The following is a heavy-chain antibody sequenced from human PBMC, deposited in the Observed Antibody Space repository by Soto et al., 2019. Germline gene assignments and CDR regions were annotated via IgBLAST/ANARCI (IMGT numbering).Heavy chain of an antibody. J-gene: IGHJ4*02. CDR2: IIPIFGTA. D-gene: IGHD3-22*01. Sequence: SVKVSCKASGGTFSSYAISWVRQAPGQGLEWMGGIIPIFGTANYAQKFQGRVTITADESTSTAYMELSSLRSEDTAVYYCGTRPSYYDSSTYYFDYWGQGTLVTVSS. CDR1: GGTFSSYA. CDR3: GTRPSYYDSSTYYFDY. V-gene: IGHV1-69*13.